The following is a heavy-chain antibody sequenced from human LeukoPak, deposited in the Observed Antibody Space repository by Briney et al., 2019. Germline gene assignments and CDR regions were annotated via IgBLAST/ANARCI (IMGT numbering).Heavy chain of an antibody. CDR3: ARPSSGWYGS. D-gene: IGHD6-19*01. J-gene: IGHJ4*02. CDR1: GFXFSSYW. Sequence: GGSLRLSCAVSGFXFSSYWIHWVRQAPGKGLVWVSRISTDGSSTTYADSVRGRFTISRDNPKNTLYLQMDSLRAEDTAVYYCARPSSGWYGSWGQGTLVTVSS. CDR2: ISTDGSST. V-gene: IGHV3-74*01.